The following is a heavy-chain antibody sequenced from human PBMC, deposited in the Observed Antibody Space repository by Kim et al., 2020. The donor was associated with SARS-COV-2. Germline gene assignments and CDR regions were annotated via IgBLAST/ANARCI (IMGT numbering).Heavy chain of an antibody. D-gene: IGHD3-10*01. V-gene: IGHV4-59*13. J-gene: IGHJ2*01. CDR1: GGSISSYY. CDR3: ARAQNIVRFGELSATWYFDL. Sequence: SETLSLTCTVSGGSISSYYWSWIRQPPGKGLEWIGYIYYSGSTNYNPSLKSRVTISVDTSKNQFSLKLSSVTAADTAVYYCARAQNIVRFGELSATWYFDLWGRGTLVTVSS. CDR2: IYYSGST.